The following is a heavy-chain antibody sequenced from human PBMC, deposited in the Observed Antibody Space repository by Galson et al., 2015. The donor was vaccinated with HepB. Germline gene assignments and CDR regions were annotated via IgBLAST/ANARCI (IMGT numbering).Heavy chain of an antibody. CDR1: GYTFTSYG. CDR2: ISAYNGNT. CDR3: ARLYCSGGSCTPLSLIPYYYYYMDV. J-gene: IGHJ6*03. D-gene: IGHD2-15*01. Sequence: SCKASGYTFTSYGINWVRQAPGQGLEWMGWISAYNGNTNYAQKLQGRVTMTTDTSTCTAYMELRSLRSDDTAVYYCARLYCSGGSCTPLSLIPYYYYYMDVWGKGTTVTVSS. V-gene: IGHV1-18*01.